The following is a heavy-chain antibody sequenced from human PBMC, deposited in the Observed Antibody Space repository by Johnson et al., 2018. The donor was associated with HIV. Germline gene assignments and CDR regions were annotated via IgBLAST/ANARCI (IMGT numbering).Heavy chain of an antibody. Sequence: QEQLVESGGGVVQPGRSLTLSCAASGFTLNSYGMHWVRQAPGKGLEWVAIMWYDGSQIGYADSVKGRFTISRDSSRDTLYLQMSSLKPEDTAVYYCARGGGYSIAAPSDAFDIWGQGTMVTVSS. D-gene: IGHD6-6*01. V-gene: IGHV3-30*19. CDR3: ARGGGYSIAAPSDAFDI. J-gene: IGHJ3*02. CDR1: GFTLNSYG. CDR2: MWYDGSQI.